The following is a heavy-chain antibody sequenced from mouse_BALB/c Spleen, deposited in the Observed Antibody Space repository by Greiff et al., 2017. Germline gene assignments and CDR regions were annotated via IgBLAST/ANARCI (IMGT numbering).Heavy chain of an antibody. Sequence: EVKLMESGGGLVQPGGSMKLSCVASGFTFSNYWMNWVRQSPEKGLEWVAEIRLKSNNYATHYAESVKGRFTISRDDSKSSVYLQMNNLRAEDTGIYYCTPLTGLDYWGQGTTLTVSS. D-gene: IGHD4-1*01. CDR1: GFTFSNYW. CDR3: TPLTGLDY. CDR2: IRLKSNNYAT. J-gene: IGHJ2*01. V-gene: IGHV6-6*02.